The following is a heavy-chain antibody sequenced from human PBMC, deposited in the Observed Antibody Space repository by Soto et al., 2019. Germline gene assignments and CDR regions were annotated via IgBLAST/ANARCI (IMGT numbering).Heavy chain of an antibody. CDR3: ARDRFWAGTSDGGYFDY. Sequence: SVKVSCKTSGFTFTSSAVQWVRQARGKRLEWIGWIVAGSAYTNYAEKFQGRVTITRDESTSTAYMELSSLRSEDTAVYYCARDRFWAGTSDGGYFDYWGQGTLVTVSS. V-gene: IGHV1-58*01. D-gene: IGHD6-19*01. J-gene: IGHJ4*02. CDR2: IVAGSAYT. CDR1: GFTFTSSA.